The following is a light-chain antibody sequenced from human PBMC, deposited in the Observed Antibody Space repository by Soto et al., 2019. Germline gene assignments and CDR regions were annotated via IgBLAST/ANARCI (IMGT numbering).Light chain of an antibody. CDR2: GAS. V-gene: IGKV3-15*01. J-gene: IGKJ4*01. Sequence: EIVMTQSPATLSVSPGERVTLSCRASQSFRSNLAWYQQKPGQVPRVLIYGASTRAIGIPDRFSGSGSGTAFTLTTSSLQSEAFAVYYCQHYNSLWGFGGGTKVEIK. CDR3: QHYNSLWG. CDR1: QSFRSN.